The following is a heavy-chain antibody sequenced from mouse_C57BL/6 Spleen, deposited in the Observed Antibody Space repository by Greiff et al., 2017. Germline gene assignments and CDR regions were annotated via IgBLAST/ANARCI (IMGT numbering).Heavy chain of an antibody. CDR1: GYTFTGYW. CDR3: ARDDPYYGSSFYAMDY. J-gene: IGHJ4*01. D-gene: IGHD1-1*01. CDR2: ILPGSGST. Sequence: QVQLQQSGAELMKPGASVKLSCKATGYTFTGYWIEWVKQRPGHGLEWIGEILPGSGSTNYNEKFKGKATFTADTSSNTAYMQLSSLTTEDSAIYYCARDDPYYGSSFYAMDYWGQGTSVTVSS. V-gene: IGHV1-9*01.